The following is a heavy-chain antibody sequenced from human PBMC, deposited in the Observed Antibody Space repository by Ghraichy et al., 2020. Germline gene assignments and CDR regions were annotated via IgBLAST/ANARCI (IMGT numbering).Heavy chain of an antibody. CDR3: ARLGLAATRAPSDY. CDR2: ISGNGGST. V-gene: IGHV3-64*01. J-gene: IGHJ4*02. Sequence: GESLNISCAASGFIFSNYAMYWVRQAPGKGLEYVSAISGNGGSTYYANSVKGRFTISRDNSKNTLYLQMGSLRAEDMAVYYCARLGLAATRAPSDYWGQGTLVTVSS. CDR1: GFIFSNYA. D-gene: IGHD6-13*01.